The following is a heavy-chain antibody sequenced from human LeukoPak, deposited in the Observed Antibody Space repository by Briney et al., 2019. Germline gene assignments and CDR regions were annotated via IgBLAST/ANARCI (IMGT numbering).Heavy chain of an antibody. D-gene: IGHD3-3*01. J-gene: IGHJ4*02. V-gene: IGHV3-74*01. CDR1: GFTFSSYG. Sequence: PGRSLRLSCAASGFTFSSYGMHWVRQAPGKGLVWVSRTNTDGSSTNYADSVKGRFTISRDNSKNTLYLQMNSLRAEDTAVYYCAKDIDFWSGYYADYWGQGTLVTVSS. CDR3: AKDIDFWSGYYADY. CDR2: TNTDGSST.